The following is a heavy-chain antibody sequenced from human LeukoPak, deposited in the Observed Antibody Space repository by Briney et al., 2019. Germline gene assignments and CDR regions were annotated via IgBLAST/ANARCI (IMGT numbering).Heavy chain of an antibody. J-gene: IGHJ5*02. CDR1: GGSISSGGYS. D-gene: IGHD3-16*02. CDR3: ARDRTSFLFDP. V-gene: IGHV4-30-2*01. CDR2: IYHSGST. Sequence: SQTLSLTCAVSGGSISSGGYSWSWIRQPPGKGLEWIGYIYHSGSTYYNPSLKSRVTISVDRSKNQFSLKLSSVTAADTAVYYCARDRTSFLFDPWGQGTLVTVSS.